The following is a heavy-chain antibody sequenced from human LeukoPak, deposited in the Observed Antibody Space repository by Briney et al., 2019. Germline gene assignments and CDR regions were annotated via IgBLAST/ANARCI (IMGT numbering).Heavy chain of an antibody. CDR2: IRGGGGST. CDR3: AKVGYFAWYTDNWFDP. D-gene: IGHD3-9*01. V-gene: IGHV3-23*01. J-gene: IGHJ5*02. CDR1: GFTFSNYA. Sequence: GSLRLSCTASGFTFSNYAMSWFRQAPGKGLDWVSAIRGGGGSTYYADSVKGRFTISRDNSKNTLYLQMNSLRAEDTAVYYCAKVGYFAWYTDNWFDPWGQGTLVTVSS.